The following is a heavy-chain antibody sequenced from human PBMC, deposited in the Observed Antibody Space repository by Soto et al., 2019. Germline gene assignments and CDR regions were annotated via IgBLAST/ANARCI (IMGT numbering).Heavy chain of an antibody. D-gene: IGHD2-2*03. CDR1: GGSISSSNW. CDR3: ARMEADGSLYYYYYGMDV. J-gene: IGHJ6*02. V-gene: IGHV4-4*02. Sequence: QVQLQESGPGLVKPSGTLSLTCAVSGGSISSSNWWSWVRQPPGKWLEWIGEIYHSGSTNYNPSLKSRVTIAVDKSKNQFSLKLSSVTAADTAVYDCARMEADGSLYYYYYGMDVWGQGTTVTVSS. CDR2: IYHSGST.